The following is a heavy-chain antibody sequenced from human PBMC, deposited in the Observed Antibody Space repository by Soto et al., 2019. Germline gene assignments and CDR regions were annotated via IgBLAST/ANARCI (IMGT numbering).Heavy chain of an antibody. CDR1: GFTFSTYA. Sequence: EVHLLESGGGLVQPGGSLRLSCAASGFTFSTYAMHWVRQAPGKGLEWASSITGSGSNPYYAASVKGRFTISRDNSRNTLFLQMDSLRTEDTALYYCAKSQDIVAAAPFDHWGQGTLLTVSS. D-gene: IGHD5-12*01. CDR2: ITGSGSNP. J-gene: IGHJ4*02. V-gene: IGHV3-23*01. CDR3: AKSQDIVAAAPFDH.